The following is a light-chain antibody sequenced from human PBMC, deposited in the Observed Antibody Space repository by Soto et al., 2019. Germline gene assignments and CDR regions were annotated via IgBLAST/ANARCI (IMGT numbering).Light chain of an antibody. CDR1: SSDVGGYNY. CDR3: CSYVGSYV. Sequence: QSALTQPRSVSGSPGQSVTISCTGTSSDVGGYNYVSWYQQHPGKAPKLMIYDVSKRPSGVPDRFSGSKSGNTASLTISGLQAEDEADYYCCSYVGSYVFGGGTQLTVL. J-gene: IGLJ2*01. CDR2: DVS. V-gene: IGLV2-11*01.